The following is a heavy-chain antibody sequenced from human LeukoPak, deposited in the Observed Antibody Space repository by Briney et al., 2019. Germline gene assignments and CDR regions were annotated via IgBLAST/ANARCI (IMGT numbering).Heavy chain of an antibody. D-gene: IGHD6-13*01. CDR1: GFTFDDYA. CDR3: AKGKPGIAAAFDY. CDR2: ISWNSGSI. Sequence: GGSLRLSCAASGFTFDDYAMHWVRQAPGKGLEWVSGISWNSGSIGYADSVKGRFTISRDNAKNSLYLQMNSLRAEDTALYYCAKGKPGIAAAFDYRGQGTLVTVSS. V-gene: IGHV3-9*01. J-gene: IGHJ4*02.